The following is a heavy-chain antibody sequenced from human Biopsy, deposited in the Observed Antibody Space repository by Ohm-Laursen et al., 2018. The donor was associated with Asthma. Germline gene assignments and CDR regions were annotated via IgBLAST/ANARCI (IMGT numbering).Heavy chain of an antibody. Sequence: ASVKVSCKPSGYTVTRYAINWVRQAPGQGLEWMGWINTNTGNPTYAQGFTGRFVFSLATSVNTAHLQISSLKAEDTAVYFCARMISYYDEMRDPFFDYWGQGTLVTVSS. CDR2: INTNTGNP. CDR1: GYTVTRYA. D-gene: IGHD3-16*01. J-gene: IGHJ4*02. CDR3: ARMISYYDEMRDPFFDY. V-gene: IGHV7-4-1*02.